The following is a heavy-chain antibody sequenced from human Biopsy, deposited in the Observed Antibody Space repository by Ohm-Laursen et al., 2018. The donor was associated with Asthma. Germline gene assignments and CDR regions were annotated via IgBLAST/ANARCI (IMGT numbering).Heavy chain of an antibody. CDR2: INPNSGGT. V-gene: IGHV1-2*06. J-gene: IGHJ5*02. CDR1: GYTFIGCH. D-gene: IGHD6-13*01. CDR3: ARGQKSAGDRWFDP. Sequence: SSAKASCNASGYTFIGCHIHWMRQAPGQGLEWMGRINPNSGGTNYAQKFQGRVTMTRDTSISTAYMEVSRLRSDDTAVYYCARGQKSAGDRWFDPWGQGTLVTVSS.